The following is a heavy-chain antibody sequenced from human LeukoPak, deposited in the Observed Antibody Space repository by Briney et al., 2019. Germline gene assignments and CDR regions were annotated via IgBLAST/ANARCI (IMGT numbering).Heavy chain of an antibody. J-gene: IGHJ5*02. CDR2: IGGSNGIT. V-gene: IGHV3-23*01. Sequence: GGSLRLSCAASRFTFNSYAMSWVRQAPGKGLEWVSVIGGSNGITFYVGSVKGRYTISRDNSKDTLYLQMNSLRAEDTAVYYCAKEMVITFGGVIVPWGQGTLVTVSS. CDR1: RFTFNSYA. CDR3: AKEMVITFGGVIVP. D-gene: IGHD3-16*01.